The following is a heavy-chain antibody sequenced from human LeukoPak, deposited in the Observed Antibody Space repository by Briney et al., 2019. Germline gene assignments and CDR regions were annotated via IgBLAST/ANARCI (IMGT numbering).Heavy chain of an antibody. V-gene: IGHV1-46*01. D-gene: IGHD3-22*01. CDR3: ARELYYYDPQPPAGDYYYGMDV. CDR1: GYTFTSYY. Sequence: ASVKVSCKASGYTFTSYYMHWVRQAPGQGLEWMGIINPSGGSTSYAQKFQGRVTMTRDTSTSTVHMELSSLRSEDTAVYYCARELYYYDPQPPAGDYYYGMDVWGQGTTVTVSS. CDR2: INPSGGST. J-gene: IGHJ6*02.